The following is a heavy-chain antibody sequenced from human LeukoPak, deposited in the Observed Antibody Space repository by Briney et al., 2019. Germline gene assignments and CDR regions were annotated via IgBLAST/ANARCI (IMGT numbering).Heavy chain of an antibody. CDR2: ISGSGGSR. J-gene: IGHJ1*01. Sequence: ETLSLTCAVYGGSFSGYYWSWIRQPPGKGLEWVSAISGSGGSRYYADSVKGRFTISRDNSKNTLYLQMNSLRAEDMAVYYCAKSPQTYDSSGYYGEYFQHWGQGTLVTVSS. CDR3: AKSPQTYDSSGYYGEYFQH. CDR1: GGSFSGYY. V-gene: IGHV3-23*01. D-gene: IGHD3-22*01.